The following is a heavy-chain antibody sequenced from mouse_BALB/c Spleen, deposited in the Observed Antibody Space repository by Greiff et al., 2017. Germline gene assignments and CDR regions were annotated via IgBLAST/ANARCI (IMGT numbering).Heavy chain of an antibody. Sequence: EVKLMESGPGLVKPSQSLSLTCSVTGYSITSGYYWNWIRQFPGNKLEWMGYISYDGSNNYNPSLKNRISITRDTSKNQFFLKLNSVTTEDTATYYCAREGGYGYAMDYWGQGTSVTVSS. CDR2: ISYDGSN. CDR3: AREGGYGYAMDY. CDR1: GYSITSGYY. J-gene: IGHJ4*01. V-gene: IGHV3-6*02. D-gene: IGHD2-2*01.